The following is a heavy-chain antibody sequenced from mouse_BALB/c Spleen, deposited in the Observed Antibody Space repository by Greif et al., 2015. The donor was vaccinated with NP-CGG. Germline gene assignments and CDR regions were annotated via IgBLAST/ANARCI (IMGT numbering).Heavy chain of an antibody. V-gene: IGHV14-4*02. Sequence: VQLQQSGAELVRSGASVKLSCTASGFNIKDYYMHWVKQRPEQGLEWIGWIDPENGDTEYAPKFQGKATMTADTSSNTAYLQLSSLTSEDTAVYYCNGGSSYDYYAMDYWGQGTSVTVSS. CDR3: NGGSSYDYYAMDY. CDR2: IDPENGDT. J-gene: IGHJ4*01. D-gene: IGHD1-1*01. CDR1: GFNIKDYY.